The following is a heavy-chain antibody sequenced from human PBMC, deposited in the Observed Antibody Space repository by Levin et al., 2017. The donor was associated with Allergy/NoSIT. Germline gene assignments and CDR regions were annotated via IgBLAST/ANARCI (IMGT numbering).Heavy chain of an antibody. V-gene: IGHV1-69*02. Sequence: GLEWMGRIIPILGITNYAQKVQGRVTIIADKSTSTVYMELSSLRSEDTAVYYCATNNVRSYDGSDAFDIWGQGTMVTVSS. CDR3: ATNNVRSYDGSDAFDI. D-gene: IGHD3-10*01. CDR2: IIPILGIT. J-gene: IGHJ3*02.